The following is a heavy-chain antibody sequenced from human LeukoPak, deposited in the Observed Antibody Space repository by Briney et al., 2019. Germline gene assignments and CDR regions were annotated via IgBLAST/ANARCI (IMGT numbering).Heavy chain of an antibody. V-gene: IGHV3-23*01. CDR1: GFTFSSYA. J-gene: IGHJ4*02. Sequence: PGGSLRLSCAASGFTFSSYAMSWVRQAPGKGLEWVSVITGTDGTTHYADAVQGRFTISRDTSRNTLYLQMNSLRAEDTAVYYCAKGGRTIFGVAIYYFDYWGQGTLVTVSS. CDR2: ITGTDGTT. CDR3: AKGGRTIFGVAIYYFDY. D-gene: IGHD3-3*01.